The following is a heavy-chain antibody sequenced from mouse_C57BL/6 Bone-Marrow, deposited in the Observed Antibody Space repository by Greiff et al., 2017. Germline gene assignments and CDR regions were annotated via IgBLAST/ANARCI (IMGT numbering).Heavy chain of an antibody. CDR1: GFTFSSYT. CDR3: ARGNYYGSSQYYFDY. V-gene: IGHV5-9*01. Sequence: EVQLQESGGGLVKPGGSLKLSCAASGFTFSSYTMSWVRQTPEKRLEWVATISGGGNTYYPDSVKGRFTISRDNAKNTLYLQMSSLRSEDTALYYCARGNYYGSSQYYFDYWGQGTTLTVSS. J-gene: IGHJ2*01. CDR2: ISGGGNT. D-gene: IGHD1-1*01.